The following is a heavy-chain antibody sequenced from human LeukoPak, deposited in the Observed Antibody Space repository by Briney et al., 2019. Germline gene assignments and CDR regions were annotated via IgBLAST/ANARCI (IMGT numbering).Heavy chain of an antibody. CDR3: ARGKHLIVVVPAAIFDP. D-gene: IGHD2-2*01. J-gene: IGHJ5*02. CDR1: GFTFSSYW. V-gene: IGHV3-7*04. CDR2: IKQDGSEK. Sequence: GGSLRLSCAASGFTFSSYWMSWVRQAPGKGLEWVANIKQDGSEKYYVDSVKGRFTISRDNAKNSLYLQMNSLRAEDTAVYYCARGKHLIVVVPAAIFDPWGQGTLVTVSS.